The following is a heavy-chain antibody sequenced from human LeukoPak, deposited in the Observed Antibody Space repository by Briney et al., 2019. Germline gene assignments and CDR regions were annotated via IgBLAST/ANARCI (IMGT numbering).Heavy chain of an antibody. CDR3: ARLVQQQQPPGFDP. CDR2: ISSSSSYI. Sequence: GGSLRPSCAASGFTFSSYSMNWVRQAPGKGLEWVSSISSSSSYIYYADSVKGRFTISRDNAKNSLYLPMNSLRAEDTAVYYCARLVQQQQPPGFDPWGQGTLVTVSS. J-gene: IGHJ5*02. CDR1: GFTFSSYS. V-gene: IGHV3-21*01. D-gene: IGHD6-13*01.